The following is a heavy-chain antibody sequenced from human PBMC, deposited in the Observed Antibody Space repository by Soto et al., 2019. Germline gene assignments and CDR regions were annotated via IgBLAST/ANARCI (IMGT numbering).Heavy chain of an antibody. V-gene: IGHV4-59*01. CDR3: ARSYQLPLFAFDY. CDR2: IYYSGST. D-gene: IGHD2-2*01. J-gene: IGHJ4*02. CDR1: GGSISSYY. Sequence: SETLSLSCTVSGGSISSYYWSWIRQPPGKGLEWIGYIYYSGSTNYNPSLKSRVTISVDTSKNQFSLKLSSVTAADTAVYYCARSYQLPLFAFDYWGQGTLVTVSS.